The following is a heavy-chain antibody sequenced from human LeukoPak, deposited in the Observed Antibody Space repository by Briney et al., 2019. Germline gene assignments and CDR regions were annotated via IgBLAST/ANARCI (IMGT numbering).Heavy chain of an antibody. CDR3: ARGLRDDFWSGYYRARDDTYYFDY. J-gene: IGHJ4*02. CDR2: ISYDESNK. CDR1: GFTFSSYA. Sequence: GGSLRLSCAASGFTFSSYAMSWVRQAPGKGLEWVAVISYDESNKYYADSVKGRFTISRDSSKNTLYLQMNSLRAEDTAVYYCARGLRDDFWSGYYRARDDTYYFDYWGQGTLVTVSS. D-gene: IGHD3-3*01. V-gene: IGHV3-30-3*01.